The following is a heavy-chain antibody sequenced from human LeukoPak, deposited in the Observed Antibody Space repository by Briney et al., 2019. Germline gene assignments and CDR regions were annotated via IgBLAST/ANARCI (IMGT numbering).Heavy chain of an antibody. Sequence: SETLSLTCTVSGGSISSYYWSWIRQPPGKGLEWIGYIYYSGSTNYNPSLKSRVTISVDTSKNQFSLKLSSVTAADTAVYYCARTVAFLEYFDLWGRGTLVTVSS. V-gene: IGHV4-59*08. CDR1: GGSISSYY. CDR3: ARTVAFLEYFDL. D-gene: IGHD2/OR15-2a*01. J-gene: IGHJ2*01. CDR2: IYYSGST.